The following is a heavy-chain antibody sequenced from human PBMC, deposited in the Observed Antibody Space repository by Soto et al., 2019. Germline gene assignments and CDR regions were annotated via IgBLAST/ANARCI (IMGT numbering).Heavy chain of an antibody. CDR3: ASRDPGTSVDY. CDR2: INHSGST. D-gene: IGHD1-7*01. V-gene: IGHV4-34*01. CDR1: GGSFSDYY. Sequence: KPSETLSLTCAVYGGSFSDYYWSWIRQPPGKGLEWIGEINHSGSTNYNPSLKSRVTIPLDKSENQFSLKVTSLTAADTAVYYCASRDPGTSVDYWGQGTLVTVSS. J-gene: IGHJ4*02.